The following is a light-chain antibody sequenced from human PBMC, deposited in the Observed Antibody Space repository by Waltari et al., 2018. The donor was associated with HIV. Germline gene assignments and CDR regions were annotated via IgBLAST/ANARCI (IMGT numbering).Light chain of an antibody. V-gene: IGLV2-11*01. CDR3: CSYAGDYTFVL. J-gene: IGLJ2*01. CDR1: SSDVGGYNY. Sequence: QSALTQPRSVSGSPGQSVTISCTGTSSDVGGYNYVSWYQQHPGKPPKLMIYDVSKRPSGVPDRFSGSKSGNTASLTISGLQAEDEADYYCCSYAGDYTFVLFGGGTKLTVL. CDR2: DVS.